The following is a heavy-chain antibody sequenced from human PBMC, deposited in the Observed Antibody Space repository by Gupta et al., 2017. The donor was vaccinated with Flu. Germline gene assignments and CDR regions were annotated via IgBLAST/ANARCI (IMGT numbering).Heavy chain of an antibody. CDR3: ASGLGYLYGSGTDYDPRAYYFDS. CDR2: IHHSGST. V-gene: IGHV4-34*01. J-gene: IGHJ4*02. D-gene: IGHD3-10*01. Sequence: YWSWIRPPPGKGLEWIGEIHHSGSTRYNTSLRSRVALSVDTLKNHFSLKLSSVTAADTGFYYCASGLGYLYGSGTDYDPRAYYFDSWGQGTLLAVSS. CDR1: Y.